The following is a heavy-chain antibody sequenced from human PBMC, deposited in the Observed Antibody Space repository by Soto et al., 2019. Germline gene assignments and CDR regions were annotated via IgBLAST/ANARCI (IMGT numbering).Heavy chain of an antibody. V-gene: IGHV1-69*08. D-gene: IGHD5-18*01. J-gene: IGHJ4*02. CDR1: GGTFSSYT. CDR2: IIPILGTA. CDR3: ARAPIYNDGDD. Sequence: SVNVSCKASGGTFSSYTISWVRQAPGQGDEWIGGIIPILGTANYAQKLQGRVTITADKSTSTAYMELSSLRSEATAVYYCARAPIYNDGDDWGQGTLVTGSS.